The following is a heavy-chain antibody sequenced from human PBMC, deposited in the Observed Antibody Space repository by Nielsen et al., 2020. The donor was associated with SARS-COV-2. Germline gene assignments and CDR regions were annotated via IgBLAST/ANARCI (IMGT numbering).Heavy chain of an antibody. V-gene: IGHV3-30*03. J-gene: IGHJ6*03. CDR2: ISYDGSNK. D-gene: IGHD6-13*01. Sequence: WIRQPPGKGLVWVAVISYDGSNKYYADSVKGRFTISRDNSKNTLYLQMNSLRAEDTAVYYCSRSAYSSSWYGHYYYYYMDVWGKGTTVTVSS. CDR3: SRSAYSSSWYGHYYYYYMDV.